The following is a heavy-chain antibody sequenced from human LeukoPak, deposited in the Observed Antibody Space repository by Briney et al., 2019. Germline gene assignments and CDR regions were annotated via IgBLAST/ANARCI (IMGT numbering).Heavy chain of an antibody. CDR1: GYIFTGYY. J-gene: IGHJ6*02. CDR3: ARGYSYGSRDYYYYYDMDV. V-gene: IGHV1-2*04. CDR2: INPNSGGT. Sequence: ASVKVSCKASGYIFTGYYMHWVRQAPGQGLEWMGWINPNSGGTNYAQKFQGWVTMTRDTSISTAYMELSSLRSEDTAVYYCARGYSYGSRDYYYYYDMDVWGQGTTVTVSS. D-gene: IGHD5-18*01.